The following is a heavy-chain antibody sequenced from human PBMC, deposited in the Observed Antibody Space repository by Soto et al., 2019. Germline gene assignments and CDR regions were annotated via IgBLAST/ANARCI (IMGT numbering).Heavy chain of an antibody. D-gene: IGHD3-3*01. CDR2: ISYDGSNK. V-gene: IGHV3-30*18. Sequence: GGSLRLSCAASGFTFSSYGMHWVRQAPGKGLEWVAVISYDGSNKYYADSVKGRFTISRDNSKNTLYLQMNSLRAEDTAVYYCAKDRRSFYYDFWSGYSGIQTNTSTPFWGQGTMVTVSS. CDR3: AKDRRSFYYDFWSGYSGIQTNTSTPF. J-gene: IGHJ3*01. CDR1: GFTFSSYG.